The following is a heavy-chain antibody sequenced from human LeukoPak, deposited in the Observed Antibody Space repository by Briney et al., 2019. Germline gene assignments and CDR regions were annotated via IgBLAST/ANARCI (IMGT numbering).Heavy chain of an antibody. Sequence: SETLSLTCTVSGGSISSGSYYWSWFRQPAEKGLEWIGRIYTSGSTYYNPSLKSRVTMSVDTSKNQFSLKLSSVTAADTAVYYCARDTYYYDSSGYHRFDYWGQGTLVTVSS. CDR3: ARDTYYYDSSGYHRFDY. D-gene: IGHD3-22*01. CDR1: GGSISSGSYY. CDR2: IYTSGST. V-gene: IGHV4-61*02. J-gene: IGHJ4*02.